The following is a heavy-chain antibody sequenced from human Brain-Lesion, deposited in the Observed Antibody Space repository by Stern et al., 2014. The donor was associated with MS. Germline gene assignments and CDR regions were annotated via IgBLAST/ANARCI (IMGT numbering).Heavy chain of an antibody. D-gene: IGHD1-14*01. V-gene: IGHV3-9*01. Sequence: EVQLEESGGELVQPGRSLRLSCAAFGFTFDDYAMHWVRQAPGTGLEWVAGISWNSGTIGYADSVKGRFTTSRDNAYSSLYLQMNSLRPEDTALYYCARDITGSSAYFAYWGQGTLVTVSS. J-gene: IGHJ4*02. CDR2: ISWNSGTI. CDR3: ARDITGSSAYFAY. CDR1: GFTFDDYA.